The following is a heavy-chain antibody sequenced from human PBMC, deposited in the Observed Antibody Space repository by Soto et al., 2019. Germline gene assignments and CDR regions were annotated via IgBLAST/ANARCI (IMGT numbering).Heavy chain of an antibody. D-gene: IGHD5-12*01. CDR3: ARVNSGHDYAFDI. CDR2: INPNSGGT. CDR1: GYTFTGYY. V-gene: IGHV1-2*04. Sequence: ASVKVSCKASGYTFTGYYMHWVRQAPGQGLEWMGWINPNSGGTNYAQKFQGWVTMTRDTSISTAYMELSRLRSDDTAVYYCARVNSGHDYAFDIWGQGTMVTVSS. J-gene: IGHJ3*02.